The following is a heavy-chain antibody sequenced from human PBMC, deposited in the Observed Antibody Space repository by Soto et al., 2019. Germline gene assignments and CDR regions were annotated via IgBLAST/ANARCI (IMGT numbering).Heavy chain of an antibody. CDR3: ATSYYDFWSGFLDP. D-gene: IGHD3-3*01. CDR1: GYTLTELS. J-gene: IGHJ5*02. V-gene: IGHV1-24*01. Sequence: ASVKVSCKVSGYTLTELSMHWVRQAPGKGLEWMGGFDPEDGETIYAQKFQGRVTMTEDTSTDTAYMELSSLRSEDTAVYYCATSYYDFWSGFLDPCGQGTLVTVYS. CDR2: FDPEDGET.